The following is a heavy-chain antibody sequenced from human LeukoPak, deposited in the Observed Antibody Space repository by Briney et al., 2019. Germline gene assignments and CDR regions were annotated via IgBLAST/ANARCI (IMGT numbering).Heavy chain of an antibody. D-gene: IGHD5-12*01. V-gene: IGHV4-59*12. J-gene: IGHJ4*02. Sequence: SETLSLTCTVSGGSISSYYWSWIRQPPGKALEWIGYIYYSEGTYYNPSLKPRVTISVDTSKNQFSLQLSSVTAADTAVYYCASRSGGYAYWGQGTLVTVSS. CDR3: ASRSGGYAY. CDR2: IYYSEGT. CDR1: GGSISSYY.